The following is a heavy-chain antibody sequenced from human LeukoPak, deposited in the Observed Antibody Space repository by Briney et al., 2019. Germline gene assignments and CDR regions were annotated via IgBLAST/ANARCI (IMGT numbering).Heavy chain of an antibody. D-gene: IGHD1-26*01. CDR2: IYTSGST. Sequence: PSETLSLTCTVSGGSISSYYWSWIRQPAGKGLEWIGRIYTSGSTNYNPSLKSRVNMSVDTSKNQFSLKLSSVTAADTAVYYCAIGSKVGAIVYWGQGTLVTVSS. J-gene: IGHJ4*02. CDR1: GGSISSYY. V-gene: IGHV4-4*07. CDR3: AIGSKVGAIVY.